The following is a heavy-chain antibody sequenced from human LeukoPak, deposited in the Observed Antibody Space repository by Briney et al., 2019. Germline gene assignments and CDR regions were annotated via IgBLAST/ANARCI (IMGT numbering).Heavy chain of an antibody. CDR1: GFTFSSYA. D-gene: IGHD3-22*01. CDR3: ARDSMNYYDSSGYTP. J-gene: IGHJ5*02. Sequence: GGSLRLSCAASGFTFSSYAMSWVRQAPGKGLEWVSRINSDGSSTSYADSVKGRFTISRDNAKNTLYLQMNSLRAEDTAVYYCARDSMNYYDSSGYTPWGQGTLVTVSS. CDR2: INSDGSST. V-gene: IGHV3-74*01.